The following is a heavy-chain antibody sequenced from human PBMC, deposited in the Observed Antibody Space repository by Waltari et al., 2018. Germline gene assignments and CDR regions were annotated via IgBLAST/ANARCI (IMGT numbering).Heavy chain of an antibody. Sequence: QVQLQESGPGLVKPSETLSLTCAVSGYSISSGYYWGWIRQPPGKGLEWIGEINHSGSTNSNPSLKSRVTISVDTSKNQFSLKLSSVTAADTAVYYCARGYCSGGSCLAYWGQGTLVTVSS. J-gene: IGHJ4*02. V-gene: IGHV4-38-2*01. CDR3: ARGYCSGGSCLAY. D-gene: IGHD2-15*01. CDR2: INHSGST. CDR1: GYSISSGYY.